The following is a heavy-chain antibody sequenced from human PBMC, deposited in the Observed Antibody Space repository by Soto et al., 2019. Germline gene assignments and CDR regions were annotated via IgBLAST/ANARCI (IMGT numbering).Heavy chain of an antibody. J-gene: IGHJ4*02. D-gene: IGHD3-3*02. V-gene: IGHV4-39*01. Sequence: QLHLQGSGPRLVKPSETLSLTCTVSGGSISSRSYYWGWIRQPPGKGLEWIGSIYYSGSTYSNPSIKSRVPISVETSKNQFSLNLNSVTASDTAVYDCATSVSPALTKFDFWYQGTLVTVSS. CDR2: IYYSGST. CDR1: GGSISSRSYY. CDR3: ATSVSPALTKFDF.